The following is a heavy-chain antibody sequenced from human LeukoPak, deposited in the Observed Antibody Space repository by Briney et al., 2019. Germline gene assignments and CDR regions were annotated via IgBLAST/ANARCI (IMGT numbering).Heavy chain of an antibody. CDR3: ARGTGLDY. CDR1: GFPFSSYE. D-gene: IGHD1-14*01. CDR2: ISSSGNSI. Sequence: GGSLRLSCAASGFPFSSYEMNWVRQAPGKGLEWVSYISSSGNSIYYADSVKGRFTVSRDNANKSLYLHMNSLRAEDTAVYYCARGTGLDYWGQGTLVTVSS. J-gene: IGHJ4*02. V-gene: IGHV3-48*03.